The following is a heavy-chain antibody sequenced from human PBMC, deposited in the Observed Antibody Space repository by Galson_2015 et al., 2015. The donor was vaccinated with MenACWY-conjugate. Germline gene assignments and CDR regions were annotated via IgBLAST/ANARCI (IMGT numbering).Heavy chain of an antibody. CDR3: ARHPPGGRGMDV. J-gene: IGHJ6*02. CDR1: GYSFTNYW. D-gene: IGHD2-15*01. V-gene: IGHV5-51*01. Sequence: QSGAEVKKPGESLKISCKGSGYSFTNYWIGWVRQMPGKGPEWMGLINPGLVNPGDSNIRYSPSFQGQVTISADESISTAYLQWSILRASDTAMYYCARHPPGGRGMDVWGRGTTVTVSS. CDR2: INPGLVNPGDSNI.